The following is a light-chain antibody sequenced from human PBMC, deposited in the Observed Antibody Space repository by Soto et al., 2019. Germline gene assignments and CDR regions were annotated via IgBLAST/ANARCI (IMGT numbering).Light chain of an antibody. Sequence: DIQMTQSPSSLSASVGDRVTITCRASQSISRYLHWYQHKPGKAPKLLIYAASTLQSGAPSRFSGSGSGTDFTLTISCLQSEDFATYYCQQYYSYQTFGQGTKVDIK. V-gene: IGKV1-39*01. J-gene: IGKJ1*01. CDR1: QSISRY. CDR3: QQYYSYQT. CDR2: AAS.